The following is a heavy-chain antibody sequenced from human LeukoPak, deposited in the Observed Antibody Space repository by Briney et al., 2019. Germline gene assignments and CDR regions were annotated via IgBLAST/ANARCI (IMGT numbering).Heavy chain of an antibody. CDR1: GYTFTSYD. V-gene: IGHV1-46*01. D-gene: IGHD3-10*01. CDR2: INPSGGST. CDR3: ARVGEWFGESIPFDY. Sequence: GASVKVSCKASGYTFTSYDINWVRQAPGQGLEWMGIINPSGGSTSYAQKFQGRVTMTRDTSTSTVYMELSSLRSEDTAVYYCARVGEWFGESIPFDYWGQGTLVTVSS. J-gene: IGHJ4*02.